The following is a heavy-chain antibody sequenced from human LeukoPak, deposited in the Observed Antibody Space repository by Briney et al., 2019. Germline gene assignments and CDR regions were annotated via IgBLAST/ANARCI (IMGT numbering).Heavy chain of an antibody. CDR2: IFPGDSDT. CDR3: ARGDKYSSSWCFDH. D-gene: IGHD6-13*01. CDR1: GYSFSDYW. Sequence: GESLKISCKGSGYSFSDYWIGWVRQMPGKDLEWMGIIFPGDSDTRYSPSFQGQVTVSADKSISTAYLQWSSLKASDTAIYYCARGDKYSSSWCFDHWGPGTLVTVSS. V-gene: IGHV5-51*01. J-gene: IGHJ4*02.